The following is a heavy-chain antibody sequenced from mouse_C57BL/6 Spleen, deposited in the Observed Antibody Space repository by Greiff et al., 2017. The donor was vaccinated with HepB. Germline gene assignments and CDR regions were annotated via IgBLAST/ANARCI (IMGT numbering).Heavy chain of an antibody. V-gene: IGHV1-26*01. CDR1: GYTFTDYY. Sequence: VQLQQSGPELVKPGASVKISCKASGYTFTDYYMNWVKQSHGKSLEWIGDINPNNGGTSYNQKFKGKATLTVDKSSSTAYMELRSLTSEDSAVYYCARWGQLRLRSYAMDYWGQGTSVTVSS. D-gene: IGHD3-2*02. CDR3: ARWGQLRLRSYAMDY. CDR2: INPNNGGT. J-gene: IGHJ4*01.